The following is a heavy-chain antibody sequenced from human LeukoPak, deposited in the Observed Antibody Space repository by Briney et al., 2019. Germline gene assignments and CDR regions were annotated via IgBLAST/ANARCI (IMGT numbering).Heavy chain of an antibody. D-gene: IGHD6-19*01. CDR1: GGSISSGSYY. V-gene: IGHV4-61*02. Sequence: SSGTLSHTCTVSGGSISSGSYYWSWIRQPAGKGLEWIGRIYTSGSTYYNPSLKSRVTISVDTSKNQFSLKLSSVTAADTAVYYCARVGGVAGPFDYWGQGTLVTVSS. J-gene: IGHJ4*02. CDR3: ARVGGVAGPFDY. CDR2: IYTSGST.